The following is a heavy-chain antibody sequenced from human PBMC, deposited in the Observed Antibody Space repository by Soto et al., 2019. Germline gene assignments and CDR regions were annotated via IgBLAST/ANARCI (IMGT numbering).Heavy chain of an antibody. Sequence: GGSLRLSCRTSGLTFRTYLMSWVRQAPGKGLEWVANIKTDGSEEYYADSVEGRFTISRDNTKNSLYLQMNSLRADDTAMYYCETYHDSDWETYSFRHWGQGTMVTVS. CDR3: ETYHDSDWETYSFRH. D-gene: IGHD3-16*02. J-gene: IGHJ4*02. V-gene: IGHV3-7*01. CDR2: IKTDGSEE. CDR1: GLTFRTYL.